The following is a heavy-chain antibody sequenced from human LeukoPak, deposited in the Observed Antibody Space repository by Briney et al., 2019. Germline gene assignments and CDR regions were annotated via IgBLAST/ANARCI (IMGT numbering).Heavy chain of an antibody. V-gene: IGHV3-23*01. Sequence: PGGSLRLSCAGSGFTFSSYAMSWVRQAPGKGLEWVSGSSGGGSTYYADSVKGRFTISRDNSKNTLDLEMNSLRAEDTAVYYCAKDVGGYYFTYWSGCFDHWGQGTLVTVSS. D-gene: IGHD3-10*01. J-gene: IGHJ4*02. CDR2: SSGGGST. CDR3: AKDVGGYYFTYWSGCFDH. CDR1: GFTFSSYA.